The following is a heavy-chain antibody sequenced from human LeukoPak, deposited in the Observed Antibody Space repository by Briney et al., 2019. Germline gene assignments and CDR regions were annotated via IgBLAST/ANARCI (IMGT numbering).Heavy chain of an antibody. V-gene: IGHV3-33*01. Sequence: GTSLRLSCASSEFSLSDYGMHWVRQAPGKGLEWVAVMWYDGSRALHADSVKGRFTISRDNAKNSLCLQVNSLRAEDTAVYYCARVYSSSSGKNVFDIWGQGTMVIVSS. J-gene: IGHJ3*02. CDR1: EFSLSDYG. D-gene: IGHD6-6*01. CDR2: MWYDGSRA. CDR3: ARVYSSSSGKNVFDI.